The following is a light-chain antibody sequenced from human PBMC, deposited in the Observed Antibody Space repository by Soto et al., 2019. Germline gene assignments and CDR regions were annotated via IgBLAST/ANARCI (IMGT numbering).Light chain of an antibody. V-gene: IGKV3-11*01. CDR2: DAS. CDR1: QSVSSY. J-gene: IGKJ2*01. Sequence: EIVLTQSPATLSLSPGERATLSCRASQSVSSYLAWYQQKPGQAPRLLIYDASSRATGIPARFSGSGSGTDFTLTISSLEPEDFAVNYCQQRSNFYTFGQGTKLEIK. CDR3: QQRSNFYT.